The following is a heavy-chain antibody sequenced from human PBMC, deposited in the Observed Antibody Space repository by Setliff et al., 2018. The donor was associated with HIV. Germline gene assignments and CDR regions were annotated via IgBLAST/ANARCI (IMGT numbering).Heavy chain of an antibody. CDR3: ARSVIGYYYYGMDV. Sequence: GGSLRLSCAASGFTFSNYDMTWVRQAPGKGLEWVSGVSGSGGFTSYADSVKGRFTISRHNSKNTLYLHMNSLRAEATAVYYCARSVIGYYYYGMDVWGPGTLVTVSS. CDR1: GFTFSNYD. CDR2: VSGSGGFT. V-gene: IGHV3-23*01. J-gene: IGHJ6*02. D-gene: IGHD3-10*01.